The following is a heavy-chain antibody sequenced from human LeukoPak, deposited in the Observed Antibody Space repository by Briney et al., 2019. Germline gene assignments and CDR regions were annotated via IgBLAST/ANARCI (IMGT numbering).Heavy chain of an antibody. CDR2: IKQDGSEK. J-gene: IGHJ3*02. V-gene: IGHV3-7*04. Sequence: SGGSLRLSCAASGFTFSSYWMSWVRQAPGKGLEWVANIKQDGSEKYYVDSVKGRFTISRGNAKNSLYLQMNSLRAEDTAVYYCAGAPGLVRSDAFDIWGQGTMVTVSS. CDR3: AGAPGLVRSDAFDI. CDR1: GFTFSSYW. D-gene: IGHD3/OR15-3a*01.